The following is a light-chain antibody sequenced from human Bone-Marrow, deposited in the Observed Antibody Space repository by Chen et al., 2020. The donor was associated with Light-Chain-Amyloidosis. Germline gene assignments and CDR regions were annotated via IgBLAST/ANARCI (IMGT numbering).Light chain of an antibody. CDR3: QSYDSRLSGRVV. CDR2: GNN. V-gene: IGLV1-40*01. Sequence: QSVLTQPPSVSGAPGQRVTLSCTGGYTNIGSGYDVHWYQQLPRTAPKLLIFGNNNRPSGVPDRFSGSKSGTSASLAITGLQAEDEADYYCQSYDSRLSGRVVFGGGTKLTVL. J-gene: IGLJ2*01. CDR1: YTNIGSGYD.